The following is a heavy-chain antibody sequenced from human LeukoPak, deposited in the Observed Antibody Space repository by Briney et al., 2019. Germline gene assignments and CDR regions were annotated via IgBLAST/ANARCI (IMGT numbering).Heavy chain of an antibody. CDR2: IYSSGST. V-gene: IGHV4-4*07. CDR3: ARMAADTTIFGVVKGRYYFDY. CDR1: GGSISSYH. J-gene: IGHJ4*02. Sequence: SETLSLTCSVSGGSISSYHWTWIRQPAGKGLEWIGRIYSSGSTNYNPSLKSRVTMSVDTSKNQFSLKLSSVTAADTAVYYCARMAADTTIFGVVKGRYYFDYWGQGTLVTVSS. D-gene: IGHD3-3*01.